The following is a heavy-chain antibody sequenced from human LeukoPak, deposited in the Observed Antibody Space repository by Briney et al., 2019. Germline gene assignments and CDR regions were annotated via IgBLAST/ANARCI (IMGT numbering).Heavy chain of an antibody. D-gene: IGHD6-19*01. Sequence: SETLSLTCTVSGGSISSGDYYWSWIRQPPGKGLEWIGYIYYSGSTCYNPSLKSRVTISVDTSKNQFSLKLSSVTAADTAVYYCARDHMAGAVLYWGQGSLVTVSS. CDR3: ARDHMAGAVLY. V-gene: IGHV4-30-4*01. J-gene: IGHJ4*02. CDR1: GGSISSGDYY. CDR2: IYYSGST.